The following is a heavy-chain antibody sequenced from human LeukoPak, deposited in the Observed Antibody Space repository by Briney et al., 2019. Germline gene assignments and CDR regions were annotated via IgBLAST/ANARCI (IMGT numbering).Heavy chain of an antibody. V-gene: IGHV4-59*01. CDR2: IYYSGST. CDR3: ARNGWLSHYYYYYMDV. J-gene: IGHJ6*03. CDR1: GGFISSYY. D-gene: IGHD3-9*01. Sequence: SETLSLTXTVSGGFISSYYWSWIWQPPGKGLEWIGYIYYSGSTNYNPSLKSRVTISVDTSKNQFSLKLSSVTAADTAVYYCARNGWLSHYYYYYMDVWGKGTTVTVSS.